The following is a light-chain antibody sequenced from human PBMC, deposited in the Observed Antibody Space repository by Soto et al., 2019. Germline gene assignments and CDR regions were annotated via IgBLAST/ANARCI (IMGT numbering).Light chain of an antibody. CDR3: QQYGDLPWT. CDR1: QAVSSNY. CDR2: GAS. Sequence: ALTQSPGTLSSSPGERATLSCRASQAVSSNYLAWYQQKPGQAPRLLISGASGRATGVPDRFSGSGSGTEFSLTIDRLESEDFAVYFCQQYGDLPWTFGQGTKVDIK. V-gene: IGKV3-20*01. J-gene: IGKJ1*01.